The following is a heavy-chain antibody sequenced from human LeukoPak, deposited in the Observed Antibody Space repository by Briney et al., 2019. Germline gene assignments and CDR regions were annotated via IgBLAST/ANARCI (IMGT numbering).Heavy chain of an antibody. J-gene: IGHJ4*02. V-gene: IGHV4-38-2*01. CDR2: IYHSGST. CDR3: ARKQSRDGYNAYSKVPYFDY. CDR1: GYSISSGYY. Sequence: PSETLSLTCPVSGYSISSGYYWGWIRQPPGKGLEWIGSIYHSGSTYYNPSLKSRVTISVDTSKNQFSLKLSSVTAADTAVYYCARKQSRDGYNAYSKVPYFDYWGQGTLVTVSS. D-gene: IGHD5-24*01.